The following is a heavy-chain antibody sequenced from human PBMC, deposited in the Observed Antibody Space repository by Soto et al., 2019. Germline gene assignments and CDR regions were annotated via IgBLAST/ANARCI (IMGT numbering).Heavy chain of an antibody. CDR1: GYTFTSYG. D-gene: IGHD6-6*01. CDR2: ISAYNGNT. Sequence: VSVKVSCKASGYTFTSYGTSWVRQAPGQGLEWMGWISAYNGNTNYAQKLQGRVTMTTDTSTSTAYMELRSLRSDDTAVYYCARGQRSIAAHRGGYFDYWGQGTLVTVSS. J-gene: IGHJ4*02. CDR3: ARGQRSIAAHRGGYFDY. V-gene: IGHV1-18*01.